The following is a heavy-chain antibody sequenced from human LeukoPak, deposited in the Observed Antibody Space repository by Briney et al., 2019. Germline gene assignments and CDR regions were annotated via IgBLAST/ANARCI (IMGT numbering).Heavy chain of an antibody. CDR2: ISGSGGST. Sequence: GGSLRLSCAASGFTFSSYAMTRVRQAPGKGLEWVSGISGSGGSTYYAESVRGRFIISRDNSKNTLFLQLNSLRAEDTAVYYCASSYNYYGSGSYGTYWGRGTLVTVSS. CDR1: GFTFSSYA. J-gene: IGHJ4*02. V-gene: IGHV3-23*01. CDR3: ASSYNYYGSGSYGTY. D-gene: IGHD3-10*01.